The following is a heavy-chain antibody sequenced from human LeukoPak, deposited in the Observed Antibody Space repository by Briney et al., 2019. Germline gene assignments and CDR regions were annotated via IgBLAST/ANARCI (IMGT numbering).Heavy chain of an antibody. CDR3: ARSPFGDYYYYYMDV. D-gene: IGHD3-10*01. CDR2: IIPIFGTA. CDR1: GGTFSSYA. J-gene: IGHJ6*03. V-gene: IGHV1-69*05. Sequence: ASVKVSCKASGGTFSSYAISWVRQAPGQGLEWMGGIIPIFGTANYAQKFQGRVTITTDESTSTAYMELSSLRSEDTAVYYCARSPFGDYYYYYMDVWGKGTTVTVSS.